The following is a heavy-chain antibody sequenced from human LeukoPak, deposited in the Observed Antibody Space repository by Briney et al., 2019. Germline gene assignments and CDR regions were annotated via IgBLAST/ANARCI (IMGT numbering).Heavy chain of an antibody. V-gene: IGHV3-48*01. CDR2: ISSSSSTI. CDR3: ARDTPYYDFWSGYYYYYYMDV. Sequence: GGSLRLSCAASGFAFSSYSMNWVRQAPGKGLEWVSYISSSSSTIYYADSVKGRFTISRDNAKNSLYLQMNSLRAEDTAVYYCARDTPYYDFWSGYYYYYYMDVWGKGTTVTVSS. D-gene: IGHD3-3*01. CDR1: GFAFSSYS. J-gene: IGHJ6*03.